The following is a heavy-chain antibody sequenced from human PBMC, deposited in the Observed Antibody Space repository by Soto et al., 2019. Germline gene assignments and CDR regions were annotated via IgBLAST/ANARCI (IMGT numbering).Heavy chain of an antibody. Sequence: ESGGGLQQPGGSLRLSCAASGITFSSYAMSWVRQAPGKGLEWVSTISGSGGTLDSADSVKGRFTISRDNSRNTLFLQMNRLRAEDTAVYFCAKSQFNGDFDYYYRDVWGKGTTVTVSS. J-gene: IGHJ6*03. CDR3: AKSQFNGDFDYYYRDV. CDR2: ISGSGGTL. D-gene: IGHD4-17*01. CDR1: GITFSSYA. V-gene: IGHV3-23*01.